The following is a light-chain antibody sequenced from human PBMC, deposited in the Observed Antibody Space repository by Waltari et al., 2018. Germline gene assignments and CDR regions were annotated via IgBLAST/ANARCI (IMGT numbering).Light chain of an antibody. V-gene: IGLV2-14*01. CDR2: QVT. J-gene: IGLJ2*01. CDR1: TTDIGTYDY. CDR3: SSYTDSTTVV. Sequence: QSALTQPASVSGSPGQSITISCSGSTTDIGTYDYLPLYQQYPGKAPKLILYQVTIRPSGVSNRFSGSKSGNTASLTISGLQTDDEAIYYCSSYTDSTTVVVGGGTVVTVL.